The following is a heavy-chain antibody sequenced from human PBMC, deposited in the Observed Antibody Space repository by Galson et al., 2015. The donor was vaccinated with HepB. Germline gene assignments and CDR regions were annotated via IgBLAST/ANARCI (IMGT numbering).Heavy chain of an antibody. CDR2: INIDGSTT. D-gene: IGHD3-22*01. CDR3: ATAENDRGGYWFY. Sequence: SLRLSCAASGFTFSSHWMHWVRQVPGKGLVWVSRINIDGSTTNYADSVKGRFTISRDNAKNTLFLQMNSLRAEDTAVYYCATAENDRGGYWFYWGQGTLVTVSS. J-gene: IGHJ4*02. V-gene: IGHV3-74*01. CDR1: GFTFSSHW.